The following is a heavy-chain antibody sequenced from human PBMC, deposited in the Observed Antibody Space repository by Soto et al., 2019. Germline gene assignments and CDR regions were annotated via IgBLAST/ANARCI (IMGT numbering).Heavy chain of an antibody. D-gene: IGHD3-22*01. J-gene: IGHJ4*02. Sequence: QITLKESGPTLVKPTQTLTLTCTFSGFSLSTSGVGVGWIRQPPGKALEWLALIYWDDDKRYSPSLKSRLTITKDTSKNQVVLTMTNMDPVDTATYYCAHRRAVPYYYDSSGYYTYWGQGTLVTVSS. CDR1: GFSLSTSGVG. CDR3: AHRRAVPYYYDSSGYYTY. V-gene: IGHV2-5*02. CDR2: IYWDDDK.